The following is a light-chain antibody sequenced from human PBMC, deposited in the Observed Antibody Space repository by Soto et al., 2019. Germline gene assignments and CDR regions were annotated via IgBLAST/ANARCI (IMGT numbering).Light chain of an antibody. CDR2: GAS. CDR1: QSVSNDF. Sequence: EIVLTQSPGILSLSPGQRVTLSCRASQSVSNDFLAWYQQKPGQPPRLLIYGASTRATDVPDRFSGSGSGADFTLPISRLEPEDFSVYYCQQYGSSPPRTFGQGTKVEMK. CDR3: QQYGSSPPRT. V-gene: IGKV3-20*01. J-gene: IGKJ1*01.